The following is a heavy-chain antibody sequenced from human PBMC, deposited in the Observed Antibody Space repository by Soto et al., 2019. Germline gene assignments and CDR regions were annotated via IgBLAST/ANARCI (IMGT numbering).Heavy chain of an antibody. J-gene: IGHJ4*02. CDR3: TGEVASGY. CDR2: ISRDGGTK. Sequence: QVQLVESGGGVVQPGRSLRLSCAASGFTVSSNGMHWVRQAPGKGLEWVAVISRDGGTKFYADSVKGRFTISKDNSSNTLFLEMNSLRGDDMAIYYCTGEVASGYWGQGTLVTVSS. V-gene: IGHV3-30*03. D-gene: IGHD2-8*02. CDR1: GFTVSSNG.